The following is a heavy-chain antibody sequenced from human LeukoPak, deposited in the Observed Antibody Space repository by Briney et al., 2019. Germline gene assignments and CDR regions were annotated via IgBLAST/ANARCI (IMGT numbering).Heavy chain of an antibody. CDR2: IRYDGSNK. CDR3: AKDGCSTSCYVGTVYYYYYYYMDV. V-gene: IGHV3-30*02. J-gene: IGHJ6*03. CDR1: GFTFSSYG. D-gene: IGHD2-2*01. Sequence: GGSLRLSCAASGFTFSSYGMHWVRQAPGKGLEWVAFIRYDGSNKYYADSVKGRFTISRDNSKNTLYLQMNSLRAEDTAVYYCAKDGCSTSCYVGTVYYYYYYYMDVWGKGTTVTISS.